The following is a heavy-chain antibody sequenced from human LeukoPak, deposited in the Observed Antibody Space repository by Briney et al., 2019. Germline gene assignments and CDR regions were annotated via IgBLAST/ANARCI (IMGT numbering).Heavy chain of an antibody. V-gene: IGHV3-7*03. Sequence: QAGGSLRLSCVASELNFSDYWMSWVRQAPGKGLEWVANIKQGGREEKYVGSVKGRFAISRDDAKSTLYLQMDSLSGDDTAVYYCARDNGGWFDSWGRGTLVTVSS. J-gene: IGHJ5*01. CDR1: ELNFSDYW. CDR2: IKQGGREE. D-gene: IGHD3-10*01. CDR3: ARDNGGWFDS.